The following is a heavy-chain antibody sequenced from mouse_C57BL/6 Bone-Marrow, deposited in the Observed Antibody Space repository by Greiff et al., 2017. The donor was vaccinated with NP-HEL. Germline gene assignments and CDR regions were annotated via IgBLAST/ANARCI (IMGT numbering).Heavy chain of an antibody. CDR3: TREENLLVFAY. Sequence: EVQGVESGEGLVKPGGSLKLSCAASGFTFSSYAMSWVRQTPEKRLEWVAYISSGGDYIYYADTVKGRFTISRDNARNTLYLQMSSLKSEDTAMYYCTREENLLVFAYWGQGTLVTVSA. CDR1: GFTFSSYA. J-gene: IGHJ3*01. CDR2: ISSGGDYI. D-gene: IGHD5-1*01. V-gene: IGHV5-9-1*02.